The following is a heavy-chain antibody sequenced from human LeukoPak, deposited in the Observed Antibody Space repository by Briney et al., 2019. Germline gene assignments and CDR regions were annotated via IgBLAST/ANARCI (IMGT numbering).Heavy chain of an antibody. CDR1: GYTFTGYY. V-gene: IGHV1-2*02. D-gene: IGHD4-23*01. CDR3: ARGSADYGGEYFQH. Sequence: GASVKVSCKASGYTFTGYYMHWVRQAPGQGLEWMGWINPNSGGTNYAQKFQGRVTMTRDTSISTAYMELSRLRSDDTAVYYCARGSADYGGEYFQHWGQGTLVTVSS. J-gene: IGHJ1*01. CDR2: INPNSGGT.